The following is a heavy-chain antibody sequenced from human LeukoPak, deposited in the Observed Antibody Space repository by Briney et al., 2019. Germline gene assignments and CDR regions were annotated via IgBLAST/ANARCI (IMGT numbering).Heavy chain of an antibody. CDR2: IYTSGST. D-gene: IGHD3-22*01. Sequence: PSQTLSLTCTVSGCSISSGSYYWSWIRQPAGKGLEWVGRIYTSGSTNYNPSLKSRVTISVDTSKNQFSLKLSSVTAADTAVYYCARGGPSYYYDSSGYPDNWFDSWGQGTLVTVSS. J-gene: IGHJ5*01. V-gene: IGHV4-61*02. CDR1: GCSISSGSYY. CDR3: ARGGPSYYYDSSGYPDNWFDS.